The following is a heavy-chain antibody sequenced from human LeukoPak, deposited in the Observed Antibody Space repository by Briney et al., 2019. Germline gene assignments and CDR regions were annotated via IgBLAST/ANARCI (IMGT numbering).Heavy chain of an antibody. V-gene: IGHV4-38-2*02. CDR1: GYSISSGYY. CDR2: IYHSGST. J-gene: IGHJ5*02. D-gene: IGHD6-19*01. CDR3: ARARSDSGWYWFDP. Sequence: SETLSLTCTVSGYSISSGYYWGWIRQPPGKGLEWIGSIYHSGSTYYNPSLKSRVTISVDTSKNQFSLKLSSVTAADTAVYYCARARSDSGWYWFDPWGQGTLVIVSS.